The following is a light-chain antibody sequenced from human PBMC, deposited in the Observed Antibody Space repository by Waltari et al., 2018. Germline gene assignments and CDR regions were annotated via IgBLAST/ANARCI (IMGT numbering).Light chain of an antibody. CDR2: GAS. CDR3: QQYMKLPET. Sequence: EIVLTQSPGSLSLSLGERATVSCRASQSVSRSLAWYQQKPGQAPRLLIYGASTRATGIPDRFSGSGSGTDFSLKISRVEADDFGVYYCQQYMKLPETFGQGTTVEI. J-gene: IGKJ1*01. CDR1: QSVSRS. V-gene: IGKV3-20*01.